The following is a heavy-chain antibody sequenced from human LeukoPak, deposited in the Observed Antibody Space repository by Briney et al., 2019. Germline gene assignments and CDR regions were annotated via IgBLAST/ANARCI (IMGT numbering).Heavy chain of an antibody. V-gene: IGHV3-23*01. D-gene: IGHD2-21*02. J-gene: IGHJ4*02. CDR2: ISGSGSGGST. CDR3: ATASVTAYDY. CDR1: GFTVSSNY. Sequence: GGSLRLSCAVSGFTVSSNYMSWVRQAPGKGLEWVSGISGSGSGGSTYYADSVKGRFTISRDNSKNTLYLQMNSLRAEDTAVYYCATASVTAYDYWGQGTLVTVSS.